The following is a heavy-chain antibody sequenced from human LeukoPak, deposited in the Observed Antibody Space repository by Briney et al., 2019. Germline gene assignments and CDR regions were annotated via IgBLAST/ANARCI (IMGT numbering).Heavy chain of an antibody. CDR1: GFTFSNAW. CDR3: TTVYYYDSSGYYNPTDY. J-gene: IGHJ4*02. D-gene: IGHD3-22*01. CDR2: IKSKTDGGTT. V-gene: IGHV3-15*01. Sequence: GGSLRLSCAASGFTFSNAWMSWVRQAPGKGLEWVGRIKSKTDGGTTDYAAPVKGRFTISRDDSKNTLYLQMNSLKTEDTAVYYCTTVYYYDSSGYYNPTDYWGQGTLVTVSS.